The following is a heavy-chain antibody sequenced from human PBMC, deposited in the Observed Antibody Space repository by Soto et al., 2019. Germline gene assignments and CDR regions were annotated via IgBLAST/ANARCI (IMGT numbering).Heavy chain of an antibody. D-gene: IGHD5-12*01. J-gene: IGHJ4*02. CDR3: AKDLGWLQLSFDY. Sequence: QVQLVESGGGVVQPGRSLRLSCAASGFTFSSYGMHWVRQAPGMGLEWVAVISYDGSNKYYADSVKGRFTISRDNSKNTLYLQMNSLRAEDTAVYYCAKDLGWLQLSFDYWGQGTLVTVSS. V-gene: IGHV3-30*18. CDR2: ISYDGSNK. CDR1: GFTFSSYG.